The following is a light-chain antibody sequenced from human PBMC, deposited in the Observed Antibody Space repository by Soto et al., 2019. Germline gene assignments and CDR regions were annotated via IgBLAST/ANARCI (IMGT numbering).Light chain of an antibody. CDR3: QPYNNWLWT. CDR1: QNVSSN. V-gene: IGKV3-15*01. J-gene: IGKJ1*01. CDR2: GAS. Sequence: EIVMTQSPATLSVSPGERATLSCRASQNVSSNLAWYQQKPGQAPRLLIYGASTRATRIPASFSGSGSGTEFTLTISRLQAKDFAVYYCQPYNNWLWTFGQGTKVKIK.